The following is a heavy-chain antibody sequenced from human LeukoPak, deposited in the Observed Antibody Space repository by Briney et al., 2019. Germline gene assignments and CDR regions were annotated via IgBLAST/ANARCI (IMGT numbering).Heavy chain of an antibody. D-gene: IGHD2/OR15-2a*01. CDR1: TLPYSTYA. CDR3: VRGYYFGPNGMDV. CDR2: ISDSGGST. Sequence: GGSLRLSCPASTLPYSTYATHWDSQAPGKGLEYVSAISDSGGSTYYADSVKGRFTISRDNSKNTLYLQMSSLRAEDTAVYFGVRGYYFGPNGMDVWGQGTTVTVSS. V-gene: IGHV3-64D*09. J-gene: IGHJ6*02.